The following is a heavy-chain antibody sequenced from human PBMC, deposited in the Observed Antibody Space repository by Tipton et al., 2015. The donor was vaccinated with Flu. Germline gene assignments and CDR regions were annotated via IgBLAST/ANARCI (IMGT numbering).Heavy chain of an antibody. Sequence: LSCSVSGDSIGSPYFWGWIRQPPGKGLEWIGNVHQAGGTYYEPSLKSRVTISLDTFQNQFSLKLISVTAADTAVYYCSRSTYYYGSGSSDYWGQGTLVTVSS. CDR3: SRSTYYYGSGSSDY. CDR2: VHQAGGT. J-gene: IGHJ4*02. CDR1: GDSIGSPYF. D-gene: IGHD3-10*01. V-gene: IGHV4-38-2*01.